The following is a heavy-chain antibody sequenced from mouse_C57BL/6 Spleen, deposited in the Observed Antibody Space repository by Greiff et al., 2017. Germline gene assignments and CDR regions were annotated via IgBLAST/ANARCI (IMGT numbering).Heavy chain of an antibody. V-gene: IGHV1-50*01. CDR1: GYTFTSYW. D-gene: IGHD1-1*01. CDR3: ARGTVVANYAMDY. J-gene: IGHJ4*01. CDR2: IDPSDSYT. Sequence: QVQLQQPGAELVKPGASVKLSCKASGYTFTSYWMQWVKQRPGQGLEWIGEIDPSDSYTNYNQKFKGKATLTVDTSSSTAYMQLSSLTSEDSAVYYCARGTVVANYAMDYGGQGTSVTVSS.